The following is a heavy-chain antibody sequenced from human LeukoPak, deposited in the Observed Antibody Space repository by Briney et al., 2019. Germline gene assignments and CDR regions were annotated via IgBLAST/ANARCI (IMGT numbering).Heavy chain of an antibody. V-gene: IGHV4-39*07. CDR1: GGSISSSSYY. CDR3: ARSYYDFWSGYYSGNWFDP. J-gene: IGHJ5*02. D-gene: IGHD3-3*01. Sequence: PSETLSLTCTVSGGSISSSSYYWGWIRQPPGKGLEWIGSIYYSGSTYYNPSLKSRVTISVDTSKNQFSLKLSSVTAADTAMYYCARSYYDFWSGYYSGNWFDPWGQGTLVTVSS. CDR2: IYYSGST.